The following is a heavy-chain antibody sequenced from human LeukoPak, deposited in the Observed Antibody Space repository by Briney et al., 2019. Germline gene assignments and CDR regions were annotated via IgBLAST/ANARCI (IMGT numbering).Heavy chain of an antibody. CDR2: ISASSGTR. D-gene: IGHD3-16*02. V-gene: IGHV3-11*01. CDR3: GAYDYIWGSYRYRLSDY. Sequence: GGSLRLSCAASGFTFSDYYMNWIRQAPGKGLEWLSYISASSGTRYYADSVKGRLTISRDNAKNSLYLQMNSLRAEDTAVYYCGAYDYIWGSYRYRLSDYWGQGTLVTVSS. J-gene: IGHJ4*02. CDR1: GFTFSDYY.